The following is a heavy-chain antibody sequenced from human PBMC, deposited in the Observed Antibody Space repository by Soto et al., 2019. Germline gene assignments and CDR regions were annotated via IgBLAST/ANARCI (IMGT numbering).Heavy chain of an antibody. CDR3: ARERWHDYGDSNDY. CDR2: ISAYNGNT. D-gene: IGHD4-17*01. CDR1: GYRFTSYG. V-gene: IGHV1-18*01. J-gene: IGHJ4*02. Sequence: GASVEVSCKASGYRFTSYGISWVRQAPGKGLEGMGWISAYNGNTNYAQKLQGRVTMTTDTSTSTAYMELRSLRSDDTAVYSCARERWHDYGDSNDYWGQGTLVTVSS.